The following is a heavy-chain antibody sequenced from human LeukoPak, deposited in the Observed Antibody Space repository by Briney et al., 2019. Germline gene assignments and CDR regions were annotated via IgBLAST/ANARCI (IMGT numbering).Heavy chain of an antibody. CDR2: VSAYSGTT. D-gene: IGHD1-7*01. V-gene: IGHV1-18*01. CDR1: GYRFTTYG. J-gene: IGHJ4*02. Sequence: ASVKVSCKASGYRFTTYGLNWVRQAPGQGLEWMGWVSAYSGTTNYAQKFQGRVIMTTDTSTTTAYMELRGLRSDDTAVYYCARGGSNWNYQYYFDHWGQGTLVTVSS. CDR3: ARGGSNWNYQYYFDH.